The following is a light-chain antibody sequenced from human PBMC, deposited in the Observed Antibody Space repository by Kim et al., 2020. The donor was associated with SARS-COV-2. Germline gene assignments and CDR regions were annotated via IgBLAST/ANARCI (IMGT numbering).Light chain of an antibody. V-gene: IGLV3-21*04. CDR3: QVWDSTSDHPV. CDR2: YDS. Sequence: APVKTAWISCGGNNIGSKSVHWYQQRPGQAPVLVMYYDSDRPSGIPERFSGSNSGNTATLTISRVEAGDEANYYCQVWDSTSDHPVFGGGTKLTVL. J-gene: IGLJ3*02. CDR1: NIGSKS.